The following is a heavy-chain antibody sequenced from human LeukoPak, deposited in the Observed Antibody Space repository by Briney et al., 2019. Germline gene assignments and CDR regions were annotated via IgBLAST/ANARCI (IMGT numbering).Heavy chain of an antibody. J-gene: IGHJ4*02. CDR1: GYTFTSYD. D-gene: IGHD3-10*01. CDR2: MNPNSGNT. CDR3: ARGRITMVRGVIPHFGY. Sequence: ASVKVSCKASGYTFTSYDINWVRQATGQGLEWMGWMNPNSGNTGYAQKFQGRVTMTRNTSISTAYMELSSLRSEDTAVYYCARGRITMVRGVIPHFGYWGQGTLVTVSS. V-gene: IGHV1-8*02.